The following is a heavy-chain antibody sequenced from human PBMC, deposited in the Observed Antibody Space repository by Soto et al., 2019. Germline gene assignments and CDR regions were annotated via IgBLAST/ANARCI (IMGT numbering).Heavy chain of an antibody. D-gene: IGHD1-26*01. CDR3: ARLVRAAENDY. Sequence: GGSLRLSCAASGFTFITYSMNWVRQAPGKGLEWVSYISSSSSTIHYADSVKGRFTISRDNAKNSLYLQMDSLRAEDTAVYYCARLVRAAENDYWGQGTLVTVAS. CDR2: ISSSSSTI. V-gene: IGHV3-48*01. J-gene: IGHJ4*02. CDR1: GFTFITYS.